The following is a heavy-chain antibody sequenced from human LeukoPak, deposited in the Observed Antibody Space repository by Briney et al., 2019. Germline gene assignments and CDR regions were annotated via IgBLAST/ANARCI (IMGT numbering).Heavy chain of an antibody. D-gene: IGHD6-19*01. Sequence: GGSLRLSCAASGFTFCDYSMIWVRQAPGKGLEWISYMSSSSSTKFYADSVTGRFTTSRDNAKNTLFLQMNSLRAEDTAVYYCARRGYYSSGWYWFDPWGQGTLVTVSS. CDR3: ARRGYYSSGWYWFDP. J-gene: IGHJ5*02. V-gene: IGHV3-48*01. CDR1: GFTFCDYS. CDR2: MSSSSSTK.